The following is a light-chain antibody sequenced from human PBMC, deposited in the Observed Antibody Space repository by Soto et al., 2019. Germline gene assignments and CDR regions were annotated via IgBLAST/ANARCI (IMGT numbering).Light chain of an antibody. Sequence: DIQMTQSPSSLSASVGDRVTITCRASQGIRNDLTWYQQKLGKAPKRLITAASSLQSGVPSRFSGSGSGTEFTLTISGLQPEDLATYYCLQHNSHPFTFGGGTNVEIE. CDR1: QGIRND. CDR2: AAS. CDR3: LQHNSHPFT. J-gene: IGKJ4*01. V-gene: IGKV1-17*01.